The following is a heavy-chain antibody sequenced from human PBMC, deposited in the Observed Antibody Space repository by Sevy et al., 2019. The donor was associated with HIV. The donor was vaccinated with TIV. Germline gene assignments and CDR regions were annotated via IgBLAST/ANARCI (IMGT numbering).Heavy chain of an antibody. CDR1: GFNFNDYG. Sequence: GGSLRLSCAASGFNFNDYGMHWVRQAPGKGLEWVAVTWYDGINRFYGDSVKGRFTISRDNSNNTLYLQMDSLRVEDTAVYYCARDNLLPIMVSMVRGALSFYFDYWGQGTLVTVSS. V-gene: IGHV3-33*01. D-gene: IGHD3-10*01. CDR2: TWYDGINR. CDR3: ARDNLLPIMVSMVRGALSFYFDY. J-gene: IGHJ4*02.